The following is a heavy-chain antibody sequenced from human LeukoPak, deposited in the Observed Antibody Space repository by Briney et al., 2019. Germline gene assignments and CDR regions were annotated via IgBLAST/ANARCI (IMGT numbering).Heavy chain of an antibody. D-gene: IGHD6-6*01. CDR1: GGSISTYY. CDR2: IYHSGST. Sequence: SETLSLTCTVSGGSISTYYWNWIRQPPGKGLEWIGYIYHSGSTNYNPSLQSRVTISVDTSKNQFSLNLTSVTAADTAVHYCARGGAARLHFQNWGQGTLVTVSS. V-gene: IGHV4-59*01. J-gene: IGHJ1*01. CDR3: ARGGAARLHFQN.